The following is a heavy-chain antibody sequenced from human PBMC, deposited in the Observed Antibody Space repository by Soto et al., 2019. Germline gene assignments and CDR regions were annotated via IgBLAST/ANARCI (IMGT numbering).Heavy chain of an antibody. J-gene: IGHJ3*01. CDR3: ARDGGGFGELLLNSYDAFDL. D-gene: IGHD3-10*01. V-gene: IGHV3-30*04. CDR1: GFIFSTYA. CDR2: ISYDGSNN. Sequence: PGESLKISCTASGFIFSTYAMYWVRQAPGKGLEWVAIISYDGSNNYYADSVKGRFTVSRDNSKNTLYLQMHSLRAEDTAVYYCARDGGGFGELLLNSYDAFDLWGQGKLVTVSS.